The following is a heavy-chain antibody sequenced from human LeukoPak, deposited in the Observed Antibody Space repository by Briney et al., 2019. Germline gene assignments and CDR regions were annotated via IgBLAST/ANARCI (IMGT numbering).Heavy chain of an antibody. V-gene: IGHV4-61*02. CDR3: ARNPYHSSGYQDY. CDR2: IYTSGST. Sequence: SQTLSLTCTVSGGSISNDNYYWSWIRQPAGTGLEWIGRIYTSGSTNYNPSLRSRVTISLDTSKNQFSLKLNSVSAADTAVYFCARNPYHSSGYQDYWGQGTLVTVSS. J-gene: IGHJ4*02. D-gene: IGHD3-22*01. CDR1: GGSISNDNYY.